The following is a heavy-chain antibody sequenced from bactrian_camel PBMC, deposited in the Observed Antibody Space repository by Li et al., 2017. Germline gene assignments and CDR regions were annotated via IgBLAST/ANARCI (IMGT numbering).Heavy chain of an antibody. V-gene: IGHV3S40*01. CDR3: ASDTAVSWAFRY. CDR2: ISGGGTT. J-gene: IGHJ6*01. D-gene: IGHD3*01. CDR1: GYVFSSYY. Sequence: DVQLVESGGGLVQPGGSLRLSCETYGYVFSSYYMLWVRQAPGKGLEWVSSISGGGTTYHADSVKGRFTISRDKAKNTVYLQMTSLKPEDTALYYCASDTAVSWAFRYWGQGTQVTVS.